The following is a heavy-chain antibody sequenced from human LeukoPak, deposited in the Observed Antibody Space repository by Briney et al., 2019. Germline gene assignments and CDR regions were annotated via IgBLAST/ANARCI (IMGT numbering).Heavy chain of an antibody. V-gene: IGHV4-4*07. D-gene: IGHD6-19*01. CDR3: ARGKVVAGTPGQNSWDH. Sequence: PSETLSLTCTVSGGSISSYYWNRIRQPAGKGLEWIGRIHTSGSTNYNPSLKSRVTVSVDTSNVTAADTAVYYCARGKVVAGTPGQNSWDHWGQGTLVTVSS. CDR2: IHTSGST. CDR1: GGSISSYY. J-gene: IGHJ4*02.